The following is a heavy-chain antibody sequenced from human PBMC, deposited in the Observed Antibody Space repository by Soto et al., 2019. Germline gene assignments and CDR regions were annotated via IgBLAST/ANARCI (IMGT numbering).Heavy chain of an antibody. J-gene: IGHJ6*02. CDR2: ISWNSGDI. D-gene: IGHD5-18*01. CDR3: AKDAIHVLLGYTYGAGGMDV. CDR1: GFTFDDYA. Sequence: GGSLRLSCAASGFTFDDYAMHWVRLAPGKGLEWVSGISWNSGDIYYADSVKGRFTISRDNAKNSLYLQMNSLRPDDTAMYYCAKDAIHVLLGYTYGAGGMDVWGQGTTVTVSS. V-gene: IGHV3-9*01.